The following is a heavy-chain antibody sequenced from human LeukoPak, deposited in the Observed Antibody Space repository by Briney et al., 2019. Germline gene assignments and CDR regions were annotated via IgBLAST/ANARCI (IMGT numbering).Heavy chain of an antibody. CDR3: ARGMITFGGVIRNWFDP. D-gene: IGHD3-16*02. V-gene: IGHV1-8*02. Sequence: GASVKVSCKASGYTFTGYYMHWVRQAPGQGLEWMGWMNPNSGNTGYAQKFQGRVTMTRNTSISTAYMELSSLRSEDTAVYYCARGMITFGGVIRNWFDPWGQGTLVTVSS. CDR2: MNPNSGNT. J-gene: IGHJ5*02. CDR1: GYTFTGYY.